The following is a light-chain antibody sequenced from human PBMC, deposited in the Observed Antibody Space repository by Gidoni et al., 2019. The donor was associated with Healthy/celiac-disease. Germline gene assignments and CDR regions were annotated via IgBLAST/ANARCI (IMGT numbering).Light chain of an antibody. CDR1: QSISSY. CDR2: AAS. V-gene: IGKV1-39*01. Sequence: DIQMTQSPSSLSASVGDRVTITCRASQSISSYLNWYQQKPGKAPKLLIYAASSLQSGVPSRFCGSGSGTDFTLTISSLQPEDFATYYCQQSYSTPRTFXPXTKVDIK. CDR3: QQSYSTPRT. J-gene: IGKJ3*01.